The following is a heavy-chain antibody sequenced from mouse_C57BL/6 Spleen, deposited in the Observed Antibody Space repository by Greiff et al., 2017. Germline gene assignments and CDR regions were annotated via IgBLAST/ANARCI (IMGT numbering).Heavy chain of an antibody. CDR2: IRNKANNHAT. V-gene: IGHV6-6*01. CDR3: TRPLKRDYAMDY. J-gene: IGHJ4*01. CDR1: GFTFSDAW. Sequence: EVKLVESGGGLVQPGGSMKLSCAASGFTFSDAWMDWVRQSPEKGLEWVAEIRNKANNHATYYAESVKGRFTISRDDSKSSVYLQMNSLRAEDTGIYYCTRPLKRDYAMDYWGQGTSVTVSS.